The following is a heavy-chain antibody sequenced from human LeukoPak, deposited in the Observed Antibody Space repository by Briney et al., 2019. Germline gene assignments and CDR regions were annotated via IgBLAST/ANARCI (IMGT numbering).Heavy chain of an antibody. CDR3: ARSYYDSSGYPVYYFDY. CDR2: IIGSGGAT. CDR1: GFTFSSYA. Sequence: GGSLRLSCAASGFTFSSYAMSWVRQAPGKGLEWVSSIIGSGGATYCADSVKGRFAISRDNSKNTLYLQMNSLRAEDTAVYYCARSYYDSSGYPVYYFDYWGQGTLVTVSS. J-gene: IGHJ4*02. D-gene: IGHD3-22*01. V-gene: IGHV3-23*01.